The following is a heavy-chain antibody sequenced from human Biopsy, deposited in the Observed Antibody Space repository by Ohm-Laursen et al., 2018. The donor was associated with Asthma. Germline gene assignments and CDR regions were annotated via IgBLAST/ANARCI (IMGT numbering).Heavy chain of an antibody. J-gene: IGHJ4*02. V-gene: IGHV4-31*03. Sequence: SQTLSLTCTVSYGSITSGGYYWTWIRQHPGKGLEWIGFIYYSGSTSYNASLKSRVTISVDTSKNQFSLNLNSVTAADAALYYCARHWNWGSFFDFWGQGSLVTVSS. D-gene: IGHD1-7*01. CDR2: IYYSGST. CDR3: ARHWNWGSFFDF. CDR1: YGSITSGGYY.